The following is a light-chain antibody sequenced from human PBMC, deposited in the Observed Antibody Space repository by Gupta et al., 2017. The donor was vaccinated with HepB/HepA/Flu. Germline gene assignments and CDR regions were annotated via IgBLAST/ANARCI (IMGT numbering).Light chain of an antibody. CDR3: QCSDRSKTVV. J-gene: IGLJ2*01. CDR2: ENK. CDR1: GGSIASNY. Sequence: NFMLTQPHSVSESPGKTVTISCTGSGGSIASNYVQWYQQRPGSAPITGSYENKLRPSGVPDRFSGSIDSSSTYAFLNISGQKTEDESYDYSQCSDRSKTVVFGGGAKLPVL. V-gene: IGLV6-57*02.